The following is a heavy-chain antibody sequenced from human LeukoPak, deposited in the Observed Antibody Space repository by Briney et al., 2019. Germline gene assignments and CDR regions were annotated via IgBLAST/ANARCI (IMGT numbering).Heavy chain of an antibody. CDR1: GASLSSYY. J-gene: IGHJ5*02. D-gene: IGHD6-25*01. V-gene: IGHV4-59*01. Sequence: SETLSLTCNVSGASLSSYYWDWLRQSPGRGLEWIGYISDTGKTDSNPSLKSRVTISLATSKNQFSLRLTSVTAADSAVYFCATGYHGPFATWGPGIMVSVSS. CDR3: ATGYHGPFAT. CDR2: ISDTGKT.